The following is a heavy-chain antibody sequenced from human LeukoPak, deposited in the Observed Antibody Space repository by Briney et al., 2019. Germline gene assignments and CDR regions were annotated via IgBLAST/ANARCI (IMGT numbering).Heavy chain of an antibody. J-gene: IGHJ4*02. CDR2: IGGSGVIT. Sequence: SGGSLRLSCAASGFTFSSYAMRWVRQAPGKRLEWVSAIGGSGVITYYADSVKGRFTISRDNSKNTLYLQINGLRADDTAVYYCTKGRGGGYYFDYWGQGTLVTVSS. V-gene: IGHV3-23*01. CDR1: GFTFSSYA. D-gene: IGHD3-22*01. CDR3: TKGRGGGYYFDY.